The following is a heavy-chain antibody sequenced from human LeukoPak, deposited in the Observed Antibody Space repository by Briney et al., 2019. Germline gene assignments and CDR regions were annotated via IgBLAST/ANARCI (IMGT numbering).Heavy chain of an antibody. CDR3: AREQGSLPSLNSPFDY. CDR1: GYTFTGYY. V-gene: IGHV1-2*02. CDR2: INPNSGGT. J-gene: IGHJ4*02. D-gene: IGHD5/OR15-5a*01. Sequence: ASVKVSCKASGYTFTGYYMHWVRQAPGQGLEWMGWINPNSGGTNYAQKFQGRVTMTRDTSISTAYMELSRLRSDDTAVYYCAREQGSLPSLNSPFDYWGQGTLVTVSS.